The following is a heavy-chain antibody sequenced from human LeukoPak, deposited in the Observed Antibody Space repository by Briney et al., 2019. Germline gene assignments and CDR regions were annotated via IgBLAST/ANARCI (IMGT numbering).Heavy chain of an antibody. CDR2: IYTSGST. V-gene: IGHV4-61*02. Sequence: PSETLSLTCTVSGGSISSGSYYWSWIRQPAGKGLEWIGRIYTSGSTNYNPSLKSRVTISVDTSKNQFSLKLSSVTAADTAVYYCARVGIQLWSNFDYWGQGTLVTVSS. J-gene: IGHJ4*02. CDR3: ARVGIQLWSNFDY. D-gene: IGHD5-18*01. CDR1: GGSISSGSYY.